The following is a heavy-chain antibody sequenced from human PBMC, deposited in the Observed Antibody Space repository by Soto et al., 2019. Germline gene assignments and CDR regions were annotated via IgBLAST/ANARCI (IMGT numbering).Heavy chain of an antibody. D-gene: IGHD6-19*01. CDR1: GYTFTSYA. CDR3: ARDLGSGWYDY. J-gene: IGHJ4*02. CDR2: INAGNGNT. Sequence: ASVKVSCKASGYTFTSYAIHWVLQAPGQRLEWMGWINAGNGNTKYSQKFQGRVTITRDTSASTAYMELSSLRSEDTAVYYCARDLGSGWYDYWGQGTLVTVSS. V-gene: IGHV1-3*01.